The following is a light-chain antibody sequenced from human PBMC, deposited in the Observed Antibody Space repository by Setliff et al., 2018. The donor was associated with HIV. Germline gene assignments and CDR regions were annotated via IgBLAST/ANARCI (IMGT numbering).Light chain of an antibody. Sequence: QSALTQPASVSGSPGQSITLSCTGTSSDVGSYNFVSWYQQHPGRAPKLMIYDVTKRPSGVSDRFSASKSGNTASLTISGLRAEDEADYYCSSYTSSSTYVFGLGTKVTVL. CDR1: SSDVGSYNF. J-gene: IGLJ1*01. V-gene: IGLV2-14*03. CDR3: SSYTSSSTYV. CDR2: DVT.